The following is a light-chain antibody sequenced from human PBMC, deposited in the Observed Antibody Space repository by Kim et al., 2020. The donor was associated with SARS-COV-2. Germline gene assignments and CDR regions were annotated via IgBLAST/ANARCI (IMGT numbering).Light chain of an antibody. CDR1: RRISTY. CDR3: QQRNSWPRT. CDR2: DAS. V-gene: IGKV3-11*01. J-gene: IGKJ1*01. Sequence: LAPGERATLSCRASRRISTYLAWYQQKPGQAPRLLIYDASNRATGLPARFSGSGSGTDFTLTISSLEPEDFAVYYCQQRNSWPRTFGQGTKVDIK.